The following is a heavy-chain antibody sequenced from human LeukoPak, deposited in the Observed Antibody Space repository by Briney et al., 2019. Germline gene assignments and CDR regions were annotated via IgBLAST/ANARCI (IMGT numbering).Heavy chain of an antibody. CDR3: ARGRTWGYYYDSSGYYYY. D-gene: IGHD3-22*01. V-gene: IGHV4-59*12. J-gene: IGHJ4*02. CDR2: IYYSGST. CDR1: GGSISGYY. Sequence: PSETLSLTCTVSGGSISGYYWTWIRQPPGKGLEWIGYIYYSGSTNYNPSLKSRVTISVDTSKNQFSLKLSSVTAADTAVYYCARGRTWGYYYDSSGYYYYWGQGTLVTVSS.